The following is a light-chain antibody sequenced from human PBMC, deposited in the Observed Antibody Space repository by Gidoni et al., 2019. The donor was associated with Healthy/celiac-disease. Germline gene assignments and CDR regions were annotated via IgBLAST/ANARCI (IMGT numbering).Light chain of an antibody. V-gene: IGLV2-14*01. Sequence: QSALTQPASVSGSPGQSITISCTGTSSDVGGYNYVSWYQQHPGKAPKLMIYEVSNRPSGVPDRFSGSKSGNTASLTISGLQAEDEADYYCSSYTSSSTLGVFGGRTKLTVL. CDR2: EVS. CDR3: SSYTSSSTLGV. CDR1: SSDVGGYNY. J-gene: IGLJ2*01.